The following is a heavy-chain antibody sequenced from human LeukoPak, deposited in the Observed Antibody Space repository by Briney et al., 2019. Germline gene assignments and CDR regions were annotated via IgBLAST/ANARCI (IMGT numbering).Heavy chain of an antibody. J-gene: IGHJ6*02. D-gene: IGHD6-13*01. CDR2: MNPNSGNT. Sequence: ASVKVSCKASGYTFTSYDINWVRQPTGQGLEWMGWMNPNSGNTGYAQKFQGRLTMTRNTSINTAYMELSSLRSEDTAVYYCVIAAAGSSYYYYGMDVWGQGTTVTVSS. CDR1: GYTFTSYD. V-gene: IGHV1-8*01. CDR3: VIAAAGSSYYYYGMDV.